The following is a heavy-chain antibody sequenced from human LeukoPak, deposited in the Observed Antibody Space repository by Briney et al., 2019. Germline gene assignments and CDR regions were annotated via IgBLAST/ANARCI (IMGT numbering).Heavy chain of an antibody. CDR2: IRSKANSYAT. J-gene: IGHJ4*02. CDR3: TRLSPPRDY. CDR1: GFTFSDHY. Sequence: PGGSLRLSCAASGFTFSDHYMDWVRQASGKGLEWVGRIRSKANSYATAYAASVKGRFTISRDDSKNTAYLHMNSLKTEDTAVYYCTRLSPPRDYWGQGTLVTVSS. V-gene: IGHV3-73*01.